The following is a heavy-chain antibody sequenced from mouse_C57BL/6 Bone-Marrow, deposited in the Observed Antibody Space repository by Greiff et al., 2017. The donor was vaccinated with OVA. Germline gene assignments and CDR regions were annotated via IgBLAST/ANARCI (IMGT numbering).Heavy chain of an antibody. CDR2: IDPENGDT. CDR1: GFNIKDDY. V-gene: IGHV14-4*01. J-gene: IGHJ2*01. Sequence: EVQLQQSGAELVRPGASVKLSCTASGFNIKDDYMHWVKQRPEQGLEWIGWIDPENGDTEYASKFQGKATITADTSSNTAYLQLSSLTSEDTAVYCCTTGGNYYYFDYWGQGTTLTVSS. CDR3: TTGGNYYYFDY. D-gene: IGHD1-1*01.